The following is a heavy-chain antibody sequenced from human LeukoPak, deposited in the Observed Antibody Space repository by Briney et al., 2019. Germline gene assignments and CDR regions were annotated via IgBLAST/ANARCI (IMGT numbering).Heavy chain of an antibody. V-gene: IGHV3-30*02. CDR2: IRYDGSNR. J-gene: IGHJ4*02. CDR1: GCTFSSYG. CDR3: AKPFSPSEVVPAAIGSTVGYYFDY. Sequence: GGSLRLSCAASGCTFSSYGMHWVRQAPAKGLEWVAFIRYDGSNRYYADSVKGRFTISRDNSKNTLYLQMNSLRAEDAAVYYCAKPFSPSEVVPAAIGSTVGYYFDYWGQGTLVTVSS. D-gene: IGHD2-2*01.